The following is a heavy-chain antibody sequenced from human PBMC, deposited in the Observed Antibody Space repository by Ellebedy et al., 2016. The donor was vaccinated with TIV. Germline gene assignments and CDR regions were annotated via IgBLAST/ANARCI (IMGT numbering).Heavy chain of an antibody. CDR3: ARSRDIVVVPAEEDDYYYYGMDV. CDR1: GYTFTSYA. D-gene: IGHD2-2*01. V-gene: IGHV1-18*01. Sequence: ASVKVSCXASGYTFTSYAMHWVRQAPGQRLEWMGWINPNSGGTNYAQKLQGRVTMTTDTSTSTAYMELRSLRSDDTAVYYCARSRDIVVVPAEEDDYYYYGMDVWGQGTTVTVSS. CDR2: INPNSGGT. J-gene: IGHJ6*02.